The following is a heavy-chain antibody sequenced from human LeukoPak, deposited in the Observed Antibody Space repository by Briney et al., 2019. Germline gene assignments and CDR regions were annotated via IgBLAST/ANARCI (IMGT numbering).Heavy chain of an antibody. CDR3: ARGYYDSSGYYYRLWFDP. V-gene: IGHV4-31*11. CDR1: GGSFSGYY. CDR2: IYYSGST. Sequence: SETLSLTCAVYGGSFSGYYWSWIRQHPGKGLEWIGYIYYSGSTYYNPSLKSRVTISVDTSKNQFSLKLSSVTAADTAVYYCARGYYDSSGYYYRLWFDPWGQGTLVTVSS. J-gene: IGHJ5*02. D-gene: IGHD3-22*01.